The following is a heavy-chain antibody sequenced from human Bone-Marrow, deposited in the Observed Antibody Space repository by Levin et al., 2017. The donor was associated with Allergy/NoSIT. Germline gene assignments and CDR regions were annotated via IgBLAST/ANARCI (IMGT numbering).Heavy chain of an antibody. CDR3: ARTYCSGGSCTMRPRGYYYYYGMDV. D-gene: IGHD2-15*01. Sequence: GASVKVSCKASGYTFTGYYMHWVRQAPGQGLEWMGWINPNSGGTNYAQKFQGRVTMTRDTSISTAYMELSRLRSDDTAVYYCARTYCSGGSCTMRPRGYYYYYGMDVWGQGTTVTVSS. CDR1: GYTFTGYY. CDR2: INPNSGGT. V-gene: IGHV1-2*02. J-gene: IGHJ6*02.